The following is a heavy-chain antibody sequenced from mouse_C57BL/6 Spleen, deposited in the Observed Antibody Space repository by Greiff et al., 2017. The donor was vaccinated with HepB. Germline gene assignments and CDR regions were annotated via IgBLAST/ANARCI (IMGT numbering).Heavy chain of an antibody. J-gene: IGHJ3*01. CDR1: GFTFSSYA. V-gene: IGHV5-4*03. Sequence: EVMLVESGGGLVKPGGSLKLSCAASGFTFSSYAMSWVRQTPEKRLEWVATISDGGSYTYYPDNVKGRFTISRDNAKNNLYLQMSHLKSEDTAMYYCASERGFAYWGQGTLVTVSA. CDR2: ISDGGSYT. CDR3: ASERGFAY.